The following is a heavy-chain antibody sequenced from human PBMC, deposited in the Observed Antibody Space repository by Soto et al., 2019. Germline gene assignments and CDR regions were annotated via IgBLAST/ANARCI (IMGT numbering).Heavy chain of an antibody. CDR3: ARDGYNYDFDY. CDR2: IWYDGSNK. D-gene: IGHD5-12*01. Sequence: GGSVRLSCAASGFTFSSYGMHWVRQAPGKGLEWVAVIWYDGSNKYYADSVKGRFTISRDNSKNTLYLQMNSLRAEDTAVYYCARDGYNYDFDYWGQGTLVTVSS. J-gene: IGHJ4*02. V-gene: IGHV3-33*01. CDR1: GFTFSSYG.